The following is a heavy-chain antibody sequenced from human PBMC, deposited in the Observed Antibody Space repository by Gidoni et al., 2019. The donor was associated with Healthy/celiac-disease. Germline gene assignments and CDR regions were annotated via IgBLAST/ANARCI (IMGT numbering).Heavy chain of an antibody. D-gene: IGHD3-10*01. Sequence: EVQLLESGGGLVQPGGSLRLSCAASGFTFSSYASGWVRQDPGKGLEWVSAISGSGGSTYYAESVKGRFTISRDNSKNTLYLQMNSLRAEDTAVYYCAKDYGELLYFDYWGQGTLVTVSS. J-gene: IGHJ4*02. CDR2: ISGSGGST. CDR1: GFTFSSYA. V-gene: IGHV3-23*01. CDR3: AKDYGELLYFDY.